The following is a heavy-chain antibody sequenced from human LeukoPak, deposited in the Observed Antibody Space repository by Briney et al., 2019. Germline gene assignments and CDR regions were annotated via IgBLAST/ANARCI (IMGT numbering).Heavy chain of an antibody. J-gene: IGHJ6*02. CDR1: GFTFSSYS. CDR3: ARDREQWLVRWAYYYYYYGMDV. CDR2: ISSSSSYI. V-gene: IGHV3-21*01. D-gene: IGHD6-19*01. Sequence: GGSLRLSCAASGFTFSSYSMNWVRQAPGKGLEWVSSISSSSSYIYYADSVKGRFTISRDNSKNTLYLQMNSLRAEDTAVYYCARDREQWLVRWAYYYYYYGMDVWGQGTTVTVSS.